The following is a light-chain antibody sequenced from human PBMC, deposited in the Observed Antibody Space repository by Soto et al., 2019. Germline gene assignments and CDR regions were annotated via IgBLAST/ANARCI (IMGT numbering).Light chain of an antibody. Sequence: EIVLTQSPGTLSLSPGERATLSCRASQSVSSSLAWYQQKPGQAPRLLIYGASSRATGIPDRFSGSGSGPDFTITISRLEPEDVAVYFCQHYGSSRTFGQGTKVEIK. V-gene: IGKV3-20*01. CDR2: GAS. CDR1: QSVSSS. J-gene: IGKJ1*01. CDR3: QHYGSSRT.